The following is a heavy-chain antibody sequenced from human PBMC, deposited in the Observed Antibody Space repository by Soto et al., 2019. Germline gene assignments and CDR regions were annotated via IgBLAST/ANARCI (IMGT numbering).Heavy chain of an antibody. Sequence: QVQLVQSGAEVKKPGSSVKVSCKASGGTFSSYAISWVRQAPGQGLEWMGGIIPIFGTANYAQKFQGRVTITADESTSTAYMELSSLRSEDTAVYYCARGGSRDIVSTIKDYFDYWGQGTLVTVSS. D-gene: IGHD5-12*01. J-gene: IGHJ4*02. CDR2: IIPIFGTA. CDR1: GGTFSSYA. V-gene: IGHV1-69*01. CDR3: ARGGSRDIVSTIKDYFDY.